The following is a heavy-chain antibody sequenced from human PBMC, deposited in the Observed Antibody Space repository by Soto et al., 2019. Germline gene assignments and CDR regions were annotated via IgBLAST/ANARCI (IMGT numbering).Heavy chain of an antibody. CDR2: IWYDGSNK. Sequence: GGSLRLSCAASGFTFSSYGMHWVRQAPGKGLEWVAVIWYDGSNKYYADSVKGRFTISRDNSKNMLYLQMNSLRAEDTAVYYCARDPGYCSGGSCYFDYWGQGTLVTVSS. D-gene: IGHD2-15*01. CDR1: GFTFSSYG. CDR3: ARDPGYCSGGSCYFDY. J-gene: IGHJ4*02. V-gene: IGHV3-33*01.